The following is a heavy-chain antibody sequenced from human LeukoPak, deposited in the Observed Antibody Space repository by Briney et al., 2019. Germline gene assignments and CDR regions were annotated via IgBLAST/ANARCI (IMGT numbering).Heavy chain of an antibody. D-gene: IGHD2-2*01. CDR3: TRDDPSSWYDYFFDC. CDR2: ISGAGGSS. V-gene: IGHV3-23*01. J-gene: IGHJ4*02. Sequence: LPGGSLRLSCATSGFAFSSSSMGWVRQAPGKGLEWVSSISGAGGSSWYAESVKGRFTISRDTSMNSLSLQMSSLRVEDTAIYYCTRDDPSSWYDYFFDCWGQGTLVTVSS. CDR1: GFAFSSSS.